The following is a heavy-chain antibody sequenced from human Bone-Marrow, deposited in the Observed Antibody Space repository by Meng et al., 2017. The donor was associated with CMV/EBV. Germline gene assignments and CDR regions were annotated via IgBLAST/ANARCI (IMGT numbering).Heavy chain of an antibody. Sequence: ASVKVSCKASGYTFTGYYMHWVRQAPGQGLEWMGWINPNSGGTNYAQKFQGRVTMTRDTSISTAYMELSRLRSDDTAVYYCARVADTAMATHFDYWGPGTLVTGSS. CDR1: GYTFTGYY. D-gene: IGHD5-18*01. CDR2: INPNSGGT. J-gene: IGHJ4*02. V-gene: IGHV1-2*02. CDR3: ARVADTAMATHFDY.